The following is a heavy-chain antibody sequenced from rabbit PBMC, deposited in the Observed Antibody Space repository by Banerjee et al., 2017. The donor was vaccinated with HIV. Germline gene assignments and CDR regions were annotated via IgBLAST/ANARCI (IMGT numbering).Heavy chain of an antibody. CDR3: ARGYAGVGYAPYFNL. J-gene: IGHJ4*01. CDR1: GFDFSSKS. V-gene: IGHV1S47*01. D-gene: IGHD4-2*01. CDR2: VDPVFGST. Sequence: EESGGDLVKPEGSLTLTCKASGFDFSSKSLCWFRQAPGKGPEWVGYVDPVFGSTYYASWVNGRFTIASHNAQNTLYLQLNSLTAADTATYFCARGYAGVGYAPYFNLWGPGTLVTVS.